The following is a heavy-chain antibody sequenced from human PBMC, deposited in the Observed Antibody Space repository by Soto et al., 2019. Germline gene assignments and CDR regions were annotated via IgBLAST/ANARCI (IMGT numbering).Heavy chain of an antibody. J-gene: IGHJ4*02. D-gene: IGHD6-6*01. Sequence: SETLSLTCTVSGGSISSYYWSWIRQPPGKGLEWIGYIYYSGSTNYNPSLKSRVTISVDTSKNQFSLKLSSVTAADTAVYYCARDPLGYSSSSTPSWGQGTLVTSPQ. CDR2: IYYSGST. CDR1: GGSISSYY. V-gene: IGHV4-59*01. CDR3: ARDPLGYSSSSTPS.